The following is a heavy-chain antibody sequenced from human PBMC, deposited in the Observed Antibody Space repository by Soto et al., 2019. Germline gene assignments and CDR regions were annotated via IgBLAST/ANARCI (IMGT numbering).Heavy chain of an antibody. Sequence: TLSLTCTVSGGSISSGGYYWSWIRQHPGKCLEWIGYIYYSGSTYYNPSLKSRVTISVDTSKNQFSLKLSSVTAADTAVYYCARWGPYYDFWSGYYKRGYLAYWGQGTLVTVSS. CDR2: IYYSGST. D-gene: IGHD3-3*01. CDR3: ARWGPYYDFWSGYYKRGYLAY. CDR1: GGSISSGGYY. V-gene: IGHV4-31*03. J-gene: IGHJ4*02.